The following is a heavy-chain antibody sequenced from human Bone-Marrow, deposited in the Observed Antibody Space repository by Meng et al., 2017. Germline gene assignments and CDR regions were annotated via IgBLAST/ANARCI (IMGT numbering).Heavy chain of an antibody. V-gene: IGHV4-31*03. CDR3: ASLYGDSSVWYLDL. Sequence: QVQLQESGPGLVKPSQTLPLPCTVSGGSISSGNHYWSWIRQHPGKGLEYIGYIYYSGSTYYNPSLKSRVIISVDTSKNQFSLRLNSVTAADTAVYYCASLYGDSSVWYLDLWGRGTLVTVSS. CDR1: GGSISSGNHY. J-gene: IGHJ2*01. D-gene: IGHD4-17*01. CDR2: IYYSGST.